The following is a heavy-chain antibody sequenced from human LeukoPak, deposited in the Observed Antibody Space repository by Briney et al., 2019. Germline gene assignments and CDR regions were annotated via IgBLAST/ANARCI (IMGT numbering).Heavy chain of an antibody. J-gene: IGHJ4*02. CDR1: GCTFAAHH. V-gene: IGHV1-2*02. D-gene: IGHD3-10*01. CDR2: ILPDGRDT. Sequence: ASVKVSCKASGCTFAAHHIHWVRQAPGQGLEWMGWILPDGRDTKYSQKFQDRMTLTTDTSTNTAYMELSSLIPDDTAVYYCSGRYGPGPVWGQGTLISASP. CDR3: SGRYGPGPV.